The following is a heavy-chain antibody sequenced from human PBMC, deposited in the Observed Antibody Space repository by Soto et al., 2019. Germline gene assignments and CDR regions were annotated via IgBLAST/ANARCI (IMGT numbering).Heavy chain of an antibody. CDR1: GGTFSSYA. CDR2: IIPIFGTA. J-gene: IGHJ6*02. D-gene: IGHD2-15*01. CDR3: AVLSCSGGSCYNSYGMDV. V-gene: IGHV1-69*13. Sequence: GASVKVSCKASGGTFSSYAISWVRQAPGQGLEWMGGIIPIFGTANYAQKFQGRVTITADESTSTAYMELSSLRSEDTAVYYCAVLSCSGGSCYNSYGMDVWGQGTTVTVSS.